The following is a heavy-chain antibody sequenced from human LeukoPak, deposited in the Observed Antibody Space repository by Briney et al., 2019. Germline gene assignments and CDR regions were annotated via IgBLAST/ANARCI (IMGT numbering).Heavy chain of an antibody. J-gene: IGHJ4*02. CDR2: ITASSASM. Sequence: GGSLRLSCAASGFTFTTYSMNWVRQAPGKGLEWVSSITASSASMYYADSVKGRFTISRDNAENSLYLQMNSLRAEDTAVYYCARLDYYDSSGFDYWGQGTLVTVSS. CDR1: GFTFTTYS. D-gene: IGHD3-22*01. CDR3: ARLDYYDSSGFDY. V-gene: IGHV3-21*01.